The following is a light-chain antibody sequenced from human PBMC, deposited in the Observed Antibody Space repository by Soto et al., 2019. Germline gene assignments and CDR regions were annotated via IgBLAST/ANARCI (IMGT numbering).Light chain of an antibody. Sequence: DIQMTQSPSTLSASVGDRVTITCRASQSISSWLARYQQKPGKAPKLLIYTASSLDSGVPSRFSGSGSGTAFTITISRLQPDAFATYYGQKYNSYSRSTFGQGTTLEIK. CDR2: TAS. J-gene: IGKJ2*01. V-gene: IGKV1-5*03. CDR3: QKYNSYSRST. CDR1: QSISSW.